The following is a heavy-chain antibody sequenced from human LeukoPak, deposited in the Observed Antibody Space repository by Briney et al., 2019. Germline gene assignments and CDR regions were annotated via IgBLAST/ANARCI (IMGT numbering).Heavy chain of an antibody. CDR2: MNPNSGNT. V-gene: IGHV1-8*01. CDR3: ARRGRLELEFDY. Sequence: ASVKVSCKASGYTFTSYDINWVRQATGQGLEWMGWMNPNSGNTGYAQKFQGRVTMTTDTSTSTAYMELRSLRSDDTAVYYCARRGRLELEFDYWGQGTLVTVSS. J-gene: IGHJ4*02. CDR1: GYTFTSYD. D-gene: IGHD1-7*01.